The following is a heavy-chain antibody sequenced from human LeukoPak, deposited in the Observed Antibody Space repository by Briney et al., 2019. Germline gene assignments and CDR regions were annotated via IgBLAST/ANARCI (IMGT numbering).Heavy chain of an antibody. CDR3: AKDPPYSSGWVDY. D-gene: IGHD6-19*01. CDR1: GFTFSSYG. Sequence: GGSLRLSCAASGFTFSSYGMHWVRQAPGKGLEWVAFIRYDGSNKYYADSVKGRFTISRDNSKNTLYLQMNSLRAEDTAVYYCAKDPPYSSGWVDYWGQGTLDTVSS. V-gene: IGHV3-30*02. J-gene: IGHJ4*02. CDR2: IRYDGSNK.